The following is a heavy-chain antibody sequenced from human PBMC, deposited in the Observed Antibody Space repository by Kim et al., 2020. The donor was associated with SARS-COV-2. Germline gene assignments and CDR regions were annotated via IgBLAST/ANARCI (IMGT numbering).Heavy chain of an antibody. V-gene: IGHV4-59*01. D-gene: IGHD3-10*01. CDR1: GGSISGYY. Sequence: SETLSLTCTVAGGSISGYYWSWIRQPPGKGLEWIGYIYYSGGTYYNPSLESRVTIAVDSSKSQISLNLRTVTAADAALYYCAGHVYGSGSYNQRSGGFDMWGQGTLVAVSS. CDR3: AGHVYGSGSYNQRSGGFDM. J-gene: IGHJ3*02. CDR2: IYYSGGT.